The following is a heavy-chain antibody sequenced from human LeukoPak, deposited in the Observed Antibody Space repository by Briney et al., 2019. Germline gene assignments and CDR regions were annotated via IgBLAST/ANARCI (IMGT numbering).Heavy chain of an antibody. J-gene: IGHJ6*02. CDR2: IKQDGSEK. V-gene: IGHV3-7*01. Sequence: GGSLRLSCAASGFTFSSYRMSWVRQAPGKGLEWVANIKQDGSEKYYVDSVKGRFTISRDNAKNSLYLQMNRLRAEDTDVYYCAREDIVVVPAAIRDYYYYGMDVWGQGTTVTVSS. D-gene: IGHD2-2*01. CDR3: AREDIVVVPAAIRDYYYYGMDV. CDR1: GFTFSSYR.